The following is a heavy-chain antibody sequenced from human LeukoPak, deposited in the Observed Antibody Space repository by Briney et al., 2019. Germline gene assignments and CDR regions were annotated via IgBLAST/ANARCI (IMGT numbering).Heavy chain of an antibody. D-gene: IGHD3-3*01. CDR2: INHSGST. Sequence: SETLSLTCAVYGGSFSGYYWSWIRQPPGKGLEWIGEINHSGSTNYNPSLKSRVTISVDTSKNQFSLKLSSVTAADTAVYYCARGRYDFWSGYYSRAFDIWGQRTMVTVPS. CDR3: ARGRYDFWSGYYSRAFDI. J-gene: IGHJ3*02. V-gene: IGHV4-34*01. CDR1: GGSFSGYY.